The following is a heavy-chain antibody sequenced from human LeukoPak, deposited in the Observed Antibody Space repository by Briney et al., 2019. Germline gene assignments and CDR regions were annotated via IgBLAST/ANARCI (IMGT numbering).Heavy chain of an antibody. CDR3: ARSMSGGLGFFQS. D-gene: IGHD2-15*01. CDR1: GYTFTDYY. V-gene: IGHV1-2*02. CDR2: INPNSGGT. Sequence: AASVTVSCTASGYTFTDYYMHWVRQAPGQGLEWMGWINPNSGGTNYAQNFQGRATMTRDTSIRTAYMELSSLRSDDTAVYYCARSMSGGLGFFQSWGQGTLVAVSS. J-gene: IGHJ1*01.